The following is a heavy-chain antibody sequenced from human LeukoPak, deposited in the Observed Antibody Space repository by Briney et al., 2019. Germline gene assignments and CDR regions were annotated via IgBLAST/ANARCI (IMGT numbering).Heavy chain of an antibody. CDR2: VNPTSGGT. D-gene: IGHD3-22*01. CDR1: GYTFTSYY. CDR3: AGVYYYYDSSGILTLYFDY. Sequence: GASVKVSCKTSGYTFTSYYMHWVRQAPGQGLEWMGWVNPTSGGTNYAQKFQGRVTMTRDTSISTAYMELSRLRSDDTAVYYCAGVYYYYDSSGILTLYFDYWGRGTLVTVSS. J-gene: IGHJ4*02. V-gene: IGHV1-2*02.